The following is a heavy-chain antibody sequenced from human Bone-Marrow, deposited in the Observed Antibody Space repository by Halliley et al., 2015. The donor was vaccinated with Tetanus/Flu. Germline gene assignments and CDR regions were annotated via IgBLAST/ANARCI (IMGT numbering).Heavy chain of an antibody. J-gene: IGHJ6*02. Sequence: KGLEWVSVIYSGGSTYYADPVKGRFTISRDNSKNIVYLQLNSLRAEDTAVYYCVQANRIYGMDVWGQGTTVTVSS. CDR3: VQANRIYGMDV. CDR2: IYSGGST. V-gene: IGHV3-66*01.